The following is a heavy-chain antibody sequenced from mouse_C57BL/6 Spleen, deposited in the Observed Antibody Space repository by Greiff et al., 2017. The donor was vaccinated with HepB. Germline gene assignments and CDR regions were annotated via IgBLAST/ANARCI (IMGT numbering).Heavy chain of an antibody. CDR2: IDPEDGDT. D-gene: IGHD4-1*01. CDR1: GFNIKDYY. V-gene: IGHV14-1*01. J-gene: IGHJ3*01. CDR3: TPANWDEFAY. Sequence: EVKLQESGAELVRPGASVKLSCTASGFNIKDYYMHWVKKRPEQGLEWIGRIDPEDGDTEYAPKFQGKATMTADTSSNTAYLQLSSLTSEDTAVYYCTPANWDEFAYWGQGTLVTVSA.